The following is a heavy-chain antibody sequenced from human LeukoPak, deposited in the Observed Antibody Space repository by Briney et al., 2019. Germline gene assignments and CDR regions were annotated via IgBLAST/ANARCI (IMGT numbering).Heavy chain of an antibody. Sequence: GRSLRLSCAASGFTFSSYAMHWVRQAPGKGLEWVAVISYDGSNKYYADSVKGRFTISRDNSKNTLYLQMNSLRAEDTAVYYCARGPHGFLEWYTYYFDYWGQGTLVTVSS. D-gene: IGHD3-3*01. CDR1: GFTFSSYA. CDR3: ARGPHGFLEWYTYYFDY. V-gene: IGHV3-30-3*01. CDR2: ISYDGSNK. J-gene: IGHJ4*02.